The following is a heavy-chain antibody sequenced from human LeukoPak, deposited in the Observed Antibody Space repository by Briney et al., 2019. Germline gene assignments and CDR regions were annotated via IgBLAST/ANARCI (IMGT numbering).Heavy chain of an antibody. CDR2: IYSSGST. D-gene: IGHD4-23*01. Sequence: SETLSLTCTVSGGSINSYYWSWIRPPAGQGLEWIGRIYSSGSTNYNPSLKSRVSMSVDTSKNQFSLKLASVTAADTAVYYCARGGKATVVTMWGQGILVTVSS. CDR3: ARGGKATVVTM. CDR1: GGSINSYY. V-gene: IGHV4-4*07. J-gene: IGHJ4*02.